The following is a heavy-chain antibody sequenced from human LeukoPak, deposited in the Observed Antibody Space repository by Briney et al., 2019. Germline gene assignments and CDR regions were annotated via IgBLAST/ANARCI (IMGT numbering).Heavy chain of an antibody. D-gene: IGHD6-13*01. CDR3: ARDAAIAAAGTEAVDY. J-gene: IGHJ4*02. CDR2: IYYSGST. V-gene: IGHV4-59*01. Sequence: SETLSLTCTVSGGSISSYYWSWIRQPPGKGLEWIGYIYYSGSTNYNPSLKSRVTISVDTSKNQFSLKLSSVTAADTAVYYCARDAAIAAAGTEAVDYWGQGTLVTVSS. CDR1: GGSISSYY.